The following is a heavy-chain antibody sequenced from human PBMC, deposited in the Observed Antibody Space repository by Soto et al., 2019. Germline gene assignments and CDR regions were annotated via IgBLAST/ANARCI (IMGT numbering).Heavy chain of an antibody. D-gene: IGHD6-13*01. Sequence: GGSLRLSCAASGFTFSSYDMHWVRQATGKGLEWVSAIGTAGDTYYPGSVKGRFTISRENAKNSLYLQMNSLRAGDTALYYCARGWLATGGSLSYIVVWSKRTTVTFSS. V-gene: IGHV3-13*01. J-gene: IGHJ6*03. CDR2: IGTAGDT. CDR1: GFTFSSYD. CDR3: ARGWLATGGSLSYIVV.